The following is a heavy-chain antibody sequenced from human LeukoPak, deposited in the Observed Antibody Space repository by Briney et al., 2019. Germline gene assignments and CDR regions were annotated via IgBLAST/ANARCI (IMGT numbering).Heavy chain of an antibody. CDR1: GGSFSGYY. V-gene: IGHV4-34*01. Sequence: SETLSLTCAVYGGSFSGYYWSWIRQPPGKGLEWIGEINHSGSTNYNPSLKSRVTISVDTSKNQFSLKLSSATAADTAVYYCARATWIQLWTRGGFDYWGQGTLVTVSS. CDR2: INHSGST. CDR3: ARATWIQLWTRGGFDY. D-gene: IGHD5-18*01. J-gene: IGHJ4*02.